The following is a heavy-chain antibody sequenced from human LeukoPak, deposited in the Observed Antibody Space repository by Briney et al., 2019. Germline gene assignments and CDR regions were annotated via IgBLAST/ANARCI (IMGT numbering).Heavy chain of an antibody. J-gene: IGHJ4*02. Sequence: PGGSLRHSCAPSGFTFSSYGMHSVRQAPGKGLECVAVIWYDGRNKYYAASVKGRFTISRDNSKNTLYLQMNSLRAEDTAVYYCAKEAYDYVWGSYLFDYWGQGTLVTVSS. CDR1: GFTFSSYG. CDR3: AKEAYDYVWGSYLFDY. D-gene: IGHD3-16*02. CDR2: IWYDGRNK. V-gene: IGHV3-33*06.